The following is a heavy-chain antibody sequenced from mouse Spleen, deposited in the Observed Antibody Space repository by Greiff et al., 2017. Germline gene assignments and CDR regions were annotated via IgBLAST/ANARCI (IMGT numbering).Heavy chain of an antibody. CDR3: ARQNPYAMDY. CDR1: GYTFTSYW. Sequence: QVQLQQPGAELVRPGSSVKLSCKASGYTFTSYWMDWVKQRPGQGLEWIGNIYPSDSETHYNQKFKDKATLTVDKSSSTAYMQLSSLTSEDSAVYYCARQNPYAMDYWGQGTSVTVSS. J-gene: IGHJ4*01. V-gene: IGHV1-61*01. CDR2: IYPSDSET.